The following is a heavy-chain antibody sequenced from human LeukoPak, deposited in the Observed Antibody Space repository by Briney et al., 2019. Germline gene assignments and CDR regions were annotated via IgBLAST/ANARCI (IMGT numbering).Heavy chain of an antibody. V-gene: IGHV3-21*04. Sequence: GGSLRLSCAASGFTFSSYSMNWVRQAPGKGLEWVSSISSSSSYIYYADSVKGRFTISRDNAKNSLYLQMNSLRAEDTAVYYCATSFNRGGDSAAFDIWGQGTMVTVSS. D-gene: IGHD2-21*02. CDR1: GFTFSSYS. CDR3: ATSFNRGGDSAAFDI. CDR2: ISSSSSYI. J-gene: IGHJ3*02.